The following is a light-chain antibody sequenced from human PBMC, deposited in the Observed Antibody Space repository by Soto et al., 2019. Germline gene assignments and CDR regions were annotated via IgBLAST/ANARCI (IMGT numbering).Light chain of an antibody. CDR1: QSVSTN. V-gene: IGKV3-15*01. CDR2: AAS. J-gene: IGKJ5*01. Sequence: EIVMTQSPATLSVSPGERATLSCRASQSVSTNLAWYQQKPGQAPRLLIYAASTRATGIPARFSGSGSGTEFTLTISSLQSEDFAVYYCQHSITFGQGTRLEIK. CDR3: QHSIT.